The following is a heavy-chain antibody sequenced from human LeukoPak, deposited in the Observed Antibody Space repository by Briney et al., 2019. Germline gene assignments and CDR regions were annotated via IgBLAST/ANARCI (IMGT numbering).Heavy chain of an antibody. CDR2: ISGSGGST. CDR1: GFTFSSYA. J-gene: IGHJ6*03. Sequence: GGSLRLSYAATGFTFSSYAMSWVRQAPGKGLEWVSAISGSGGSTYYADSVKGRFTISRDNSKNTLYLQMNSLRAEDTAVYYCAKRVAAAGFSYYYYYMDVWGKGTTVTVSS. D-gene: IGHD6-13*01. CDR3: AKRVAAAGFSYYYYYMDV. V-gene: IGHV3-23*01.